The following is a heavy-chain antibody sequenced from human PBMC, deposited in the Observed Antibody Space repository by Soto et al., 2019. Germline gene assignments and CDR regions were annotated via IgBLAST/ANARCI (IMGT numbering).Heavy chain of an antibody. J-gene: IGHJ4*02. CDR2: ISYDGSNK. D-gene: IGHD6-19*01. CDR3: ARKEVAGTIMFDY. V-gene: IGHV3-30-3*01. CDR1: GFTFSNAW. Sequence: GGSLRLSCAASGFTFSNAWMTWVRQAPGKGLEWVAVISYDGSNKYYADSVKGRFTISRDNSKNTLYLQMNSLRAEDTAVYYCARKEVAGTIMFDYWGQRTLVTVSS.